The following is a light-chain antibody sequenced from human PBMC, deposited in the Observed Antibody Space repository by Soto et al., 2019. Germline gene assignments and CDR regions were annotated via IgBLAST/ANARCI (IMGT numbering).Light chain of an antibody. Sequence: SPATLSVSRGERATLSCRASQSVSSNLAWYQQKPGQAPRLLIYGASTRATGIPARFSGSGSGTEFTLTISSLQYEDFAVYYCQQYNNWPPWTFGQGTKVDIK. CDR3: QQYNNWPPWT. CDR1: QSVSSN. J-gene: IGKJ1*01. V-gene: IGKV3-15*01. CDR2: GAS.